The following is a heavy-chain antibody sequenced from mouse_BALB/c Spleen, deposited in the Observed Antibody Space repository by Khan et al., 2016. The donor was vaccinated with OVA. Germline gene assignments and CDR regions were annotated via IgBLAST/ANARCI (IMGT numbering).Heavy chain of an antibody. CDR3: ARGRSHLYYAVDD. CDR2: ISTYYGEA. Sequence: QVQLQQSGAELVRPGVSVKISCKGSGYTFTDYAMHWVKQSHAKSLEWIGVISTYYGEASYNQKFKGKATMTVDKSSSTAYLELARLTSEDSAIYYCARGRSHLYYAVDDWGQGTSVTVSS. J-gene: IGHJ4*01. CDR1: GYTFTDYA. V-gene: IGHV1S137*01.